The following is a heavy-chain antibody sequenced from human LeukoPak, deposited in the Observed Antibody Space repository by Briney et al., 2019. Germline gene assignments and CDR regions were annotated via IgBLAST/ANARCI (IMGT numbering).Heavy chain of an antibody. Sequence: GGSLRLSCAASGFTFSSYSMNWVRQAPGKGLEWVSSISSSSSYIYYADSVKGRFTISRDNAKNPLYLQMNSLRAEDTAVYYCARVDGYNTNFDYWGQGTLVTVSS. CDR2: ISSSSSYI. CDR1: GFTFSSYS. V-gene: IGHV3-21*01. D-gene: IGHD5-12*01. J-gene: IGHJ4*02. CDR3: ARVDGYNTNFDY.